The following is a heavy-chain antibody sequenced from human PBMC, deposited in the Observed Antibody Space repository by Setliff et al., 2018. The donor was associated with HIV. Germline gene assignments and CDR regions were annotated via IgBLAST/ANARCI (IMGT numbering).Heavy chain of an antibody. CDR3: ARVARGGHSSRWYYFDY. CDR1: GGSFGTYY. J-gene: IGHJ4*02. V-gene: IGHV4-34*01. Sequence: LSLTCAVYGGSFGTYYWSWIRQPPGVGLQWIGEINHSGSTHYNPSLKSRVTISLDTSKNQFSLKLSSVTAADTAVYYCARVARGGHSSRWYYFDYWGQGTLVTVSS. D-gene: IGHD6-13*01. CDR2: INHSGST.